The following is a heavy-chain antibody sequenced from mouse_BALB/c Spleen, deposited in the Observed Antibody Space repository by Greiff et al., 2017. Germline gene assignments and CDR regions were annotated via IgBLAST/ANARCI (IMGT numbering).Heavy chain of an antibody. J-gene: IGHJ3*01. CDR2: IHYSGST. CDR1: GYSITSGYS. D-gene: IGHD2-4*01. V-gene: IGHV3-1*02. Sequence: EVMLVESGPDLVKPSQSLSLTCTVTGYSITSGYSWHWIRPFPGNKLEWMGYIHYSGSTNYNPSLKSRISITRDTSKNQFFLQLNSVTTEDTATYYCAIYYDYDGFAYWGQGTLVTVSA. CDR3: AIYYDYDGFAY.